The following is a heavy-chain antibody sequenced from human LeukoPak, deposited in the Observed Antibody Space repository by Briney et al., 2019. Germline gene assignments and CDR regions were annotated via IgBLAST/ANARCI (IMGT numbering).Heavy chain of an antibody. J-gene: IGHJ4*02. Sequence: GGSLRLSCAASGFTVSSNYMSWVRQAPGKGLEWVSVIYSDGSTYYADSVKGRFTISRDNSKNTLYLQMNSLRAEDTAVYYCARDHSYGYNFRGLDYWGQGTLVTVSS. CDR1: GFTVSSNY. V-gene: IGHV3-53*05. CDR2: IYSDGST. CDR3: ARDHSYGYNFRGLDY. D-gene: IGHD5-24*01.